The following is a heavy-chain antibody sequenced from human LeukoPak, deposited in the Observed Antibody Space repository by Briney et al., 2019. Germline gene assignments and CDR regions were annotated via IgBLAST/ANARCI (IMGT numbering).Heavy chain of an antibody. V-gene: IGHV4-39*07. Sequence: SETLSLTCTVSGGSISSSSYYWGWIRHPPGKGLEWIGSIYYSGSTYYNPSLKSRVTISADTSKNQFSLKLSSVTAADTAVYYCARLAALAARLYPLDYWGQGTLVTVSS. J-gene: IGHJ4*02. D-gene: IGHD6-6*01. CDR3: ARLAALAARLYPLDY. CDR2: IYYSGST. CDR1: GGSISSSSYY.